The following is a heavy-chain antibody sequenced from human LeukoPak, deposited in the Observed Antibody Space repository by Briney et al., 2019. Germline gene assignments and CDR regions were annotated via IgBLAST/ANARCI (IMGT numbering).Heavy chain of an antibody. CDR3: ARETAAINFDY. CDR1: GFTFSNFE. CDR2: ISTSGSTI. Sequence: GGSLRLSCGVSGFTFSNFEMNWVRQAPGKGLEWISYISTSGSTIYYADSVKGRFTISRDNAKNSLYLQMNSLRVEDTAIYYCARETAAINFDYWGQGTLATVSS. D-gene: IGHD6-13*01. V-gene: IGHV3-48*03. J-gene: IGHJ4*02.